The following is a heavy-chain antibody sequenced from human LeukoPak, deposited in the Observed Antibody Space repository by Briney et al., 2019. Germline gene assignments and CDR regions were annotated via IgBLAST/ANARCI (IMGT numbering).Heavy chain of an antibody. CDR3: ASGIVVVPAPSPVDNWFDP. Sequence: ASVKVSCKASGYTFTGYYMHWVRQAPGQGLEWMGWINPNSGGTNYAQKFRGRVTMTRDTSISTAYMELSRLRSDDTAVYYCASGIVVVPAPSPVDNWFDPWGQGTLVTVSS. D-gene: IGHD2-2*01. V-gene: IGHV1-2*02. CDR2: INPNSGGT. J-gene: IGHJ5*02. CDR1: GYTFTGYY.